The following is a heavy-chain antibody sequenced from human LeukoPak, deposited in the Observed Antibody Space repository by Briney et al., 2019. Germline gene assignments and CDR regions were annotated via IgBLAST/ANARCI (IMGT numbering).Heavy chain of an antibody. Sequence: GASVKVSCKASGYTFTSYDINWVRQAPGQGLEWMGWISPYNGNTNYAQKLQDRVTMTTDTSTSTAYMEMRSLTSDDTAVYYCARGKWLQLLQDWFDSWGQGTLVTVSS. J-gene: IGHJ5*01. V-gene: IGHV1-18*04. D-gene: IGHD6-13*01. CDR1: GYTFTSYD. CDR3: ARGKWLQLLQDWFDS. CDR2: ISPYNGNT.